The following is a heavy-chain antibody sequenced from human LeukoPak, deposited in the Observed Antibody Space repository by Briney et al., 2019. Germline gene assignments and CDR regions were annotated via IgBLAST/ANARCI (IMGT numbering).Heavy chain of an antibody. Sequence: SETLSLTCTVSGDSISISSYFWAWIRQLPGKGLEWIGSIYYTGSTYFNPSLKSRVTLSVDTSKNQFSLKLNSVTAADTAVYYCATFSYSGNYDDYWGQGTLVTVSS. CDR1: GDSISISSYF. CDR3: ATFSYSGNYDDY. D-gene: IGHD1-26*01. CDR2: IYYTGST. V-gene: IGHV4-39*01. J-gene: IGHJ4*02.